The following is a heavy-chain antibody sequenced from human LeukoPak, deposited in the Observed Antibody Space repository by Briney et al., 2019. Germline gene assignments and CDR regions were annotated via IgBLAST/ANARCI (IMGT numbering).Heavy chain of an antibody. CDR1: GFXFSSYA. CDR3: AKGRGSGYASRMSDY. J-gene: IGHJ4*02. V-gene: IGHV3-23*01. Sequence: PGGSLRLSCAASGFXFSSYAISWVRQAPGKGLEWVSPISGSGGSTYYADSVKGRFTISRDNSKNTLYLQMNSLRAEDTAVYYCAKGRGSGYASRMSDYWGQGTLVTVSS. D-gene: IGHD5-12*01. CDR2: ISGSGGST.